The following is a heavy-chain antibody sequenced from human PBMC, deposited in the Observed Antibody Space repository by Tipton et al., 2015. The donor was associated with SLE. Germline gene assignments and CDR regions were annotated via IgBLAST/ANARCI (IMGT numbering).Heavy chain of an antibody. Sequence: TLSLTCTVSGGSISSYYWSWIRQPPGKGLEWIGYIYYSGSTYYNPSLKSRVTISVDTSKNQFSLKLSSVTAADTAVYYCARAPAGLYYFDYWGQGTLVTVSS. V-gene: IGHV4-59*12. CDR3: ARAPAGLYYFDY. D-gene: IGHD6-25*01. CDR1: GGSISSYY. CDR2: IYYSGST. J-gene: IGHJ4*02.